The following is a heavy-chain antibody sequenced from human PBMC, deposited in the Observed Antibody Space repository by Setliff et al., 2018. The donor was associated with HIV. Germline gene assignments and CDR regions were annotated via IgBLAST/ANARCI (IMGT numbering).Heavy chain of an antibody. V-gene: IGHV3-74*01. D-gene: IGHD6-13*01. CDR3: ARAGLYSSSWHYYYYYMDV. J-gene: IGHJ6*03. CDR2: INSDGSST. CDR1: GFTFSSYW. Sequence: PGGSLRLSCAASGFTFSSYWMHWVRQAPGKGLVWVSRINSDGSSTSYADSVKGRFTISRDNAKNTLYLQMNSLRAEDTAVYYCARAGLYSSSWHYYYYYMDVWGKGTTVTVS.